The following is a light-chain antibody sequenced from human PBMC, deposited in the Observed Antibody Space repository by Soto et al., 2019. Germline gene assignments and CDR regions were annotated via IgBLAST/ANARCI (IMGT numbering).Light chain of an antibody. CDR1: SSDVGGYNY. J-gene: IGLJ2*01. V-gene: IGLV2-14*01. CDR2: DVS. Sequence: QSALTQPASVSGSPGQSITISCTGTSSDVGGYNYVSWYQQHPGKAPKFMIYDVSNRPSGVSNRFSGSKSGNTASLTISGLQAEDEADYYCSSYTSSSTLAFGGGTKVTVL. CDR3: SSYTSSSTLA.